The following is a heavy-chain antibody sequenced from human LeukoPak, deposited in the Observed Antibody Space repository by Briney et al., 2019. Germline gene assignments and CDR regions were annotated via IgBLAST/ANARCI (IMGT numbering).Heavy chain of an antibody. CDR3: ARARTAAAGTGAFDI. D-gene: IGHD6-13*01. J-gene: IGHJ3*02. V-gene: IGHV3-69-1*02. Sequence: EGSLRLSCTASGFTFTSYTMNWVRQAPGRGLEWVSSIIGDTEIYYADSVKGQFTISKDNAENSLYLQMNSLRVEDTAVYYCARARTAAAGTGAFDIWGHGTVVTVSS. CDR1: GFTFTSYT. CDR2: IIGDTEI.